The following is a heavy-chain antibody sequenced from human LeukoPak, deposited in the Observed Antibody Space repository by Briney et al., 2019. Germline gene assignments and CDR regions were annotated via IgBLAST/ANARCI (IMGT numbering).Heavy chain of an antibody. J-gene: IGHJ4*02. V-gene: IGHV3-74*01. CDR2: INNDGSGA. Sequence: GGSLRLSCAASGFTFSRHWMHWVRQAPGKGLVWVSRINNDGSGADYADSVKGRFTISRDNSQSTLYLQMNSLRAEDTAVYYCARARNNYDSSGFSALDYWGQGTLVTVSS. CDR3: ARARNNYDSSGFSALDY. CDR1: GFTFSRHW. D-gene: IGHD3-22*01.